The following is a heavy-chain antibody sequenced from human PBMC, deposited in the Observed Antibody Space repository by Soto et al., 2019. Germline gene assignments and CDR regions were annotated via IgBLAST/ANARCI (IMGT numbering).Heavy chain of an antibody. V-gene: IGHV1-2*02. CDR1: GYIFTGYY. D-gene: IGHD5-12*01. Sequence: SSVKVSCKASGYIFTGYYIHWVRQAPGQGLEWMGWINPNTRGTHSAQRFQGRVTMTRDTSISTAYMELSSLRSDDSAVYYCARDRYSGYNSQFDYWGQGTLVTVSS. CDR3: ARDRYSGYNSQFDY. J-gene: IGHJ4*02. CDR2: INPNTRGT.